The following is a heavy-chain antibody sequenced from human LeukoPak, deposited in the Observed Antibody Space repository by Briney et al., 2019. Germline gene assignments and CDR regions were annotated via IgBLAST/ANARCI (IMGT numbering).Heavy chain of an antibody. CDR3: AICEVDGCLDY. CDR2: IYYSGST. CDR1: GGSISSGYYY. J-gene: IGHJ4*02. Sequence: PSETLSLTCTVSGGSISSGYYYWSWIRQPPGKGLEWIGYIYYSGSTYYTPSLKSRVTISVDTSKNQFSLKLRSVTAADTAVYYCAICEVDGCLDYWGQGTLVTVSS. V-gene: IGHV4-30-4*01. D-gene: IGHD2-2*03.